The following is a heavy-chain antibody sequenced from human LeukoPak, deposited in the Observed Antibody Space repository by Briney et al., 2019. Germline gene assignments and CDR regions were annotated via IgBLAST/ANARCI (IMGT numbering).Heavy chain of an antibody. CDR2: IYSGGST. Sequence: GGSLRLSCAASGFTVSSNYMSWVRQAPGKGLEWVSVIYSGGSTYYADSVKGRFTISRHNSKNTLYLQMNSLRAEDTAVYYCARDHSYRSSTSCYRSYYYGMDVWGQGTTVTVSS. V-gene: IGHV3-53*04. CDR1: GFTVSSNY. CDR3: ARDHSYRSSTSCYRSYYYGMDV. J-gene: IGHJ6*02. D-gene: IGHD2-2*01.